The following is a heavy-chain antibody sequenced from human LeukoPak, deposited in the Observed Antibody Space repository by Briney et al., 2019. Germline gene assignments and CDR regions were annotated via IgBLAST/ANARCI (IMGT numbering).Heavy chain of an antibody. CDR3: ARGNHYYGLGYYYYMDV. CDR1: GGSISGYY. V-gene: IGHV4-59*01. CDR2: IYYSGST. J-gene: IGHJ6*03. Sequence: SETRSLTCTVSGGSISGYYWSWIRQPPGKGLEWIGYIYYSGSTNYNPSLKSRVTISVDTSKNQFSLKLSSVTAADTAVYYCARGNHYYGLGYYYYMDVWGKGTTVTISS. D-gene: IGHD3-10*01.